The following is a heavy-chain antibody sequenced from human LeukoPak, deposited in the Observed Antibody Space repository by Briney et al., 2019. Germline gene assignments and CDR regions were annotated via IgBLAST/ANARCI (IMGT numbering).Heavy chain of an antibody. CDR1: GFTFSTYA. CDR2: ISDSGANT. CDR3: AKSMTLQWRGFFDL. V-gene: IGHV3-23*01. D-gene: IGHD6-19*01. Sequence: GGSLRLSCAASGFTFSTYAMSWVRQAPGRGLEWASTISDSGANTYYADSVRGRFTISRDNSKNTLYLQKNSLRADDTAIYYCAKSMTLQWRGFFDLWGRGTHVTVSS. J-gene: IGHJ2*01.